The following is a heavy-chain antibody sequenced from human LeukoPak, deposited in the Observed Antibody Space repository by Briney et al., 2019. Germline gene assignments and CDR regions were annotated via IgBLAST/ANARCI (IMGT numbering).Heavy chain of an antibody. J-gene: IGHJ4*02. V-gene: IGHV4-4*07. CDR3: ARADTGLLLD. D-gene: IGHD2-21*01. CDR1: GDSIRSYY. CDR2: IYPSGST. Sequence: PSETLSLTCTVSGDSIRSYYWSWIRQPAGKGLEWIGRIYPSGSTNYNPSLQGRVTMSVDTSKNQFSLKLSSVTAADTAIYYCARADTGLLLDWGQGALVTVSS.